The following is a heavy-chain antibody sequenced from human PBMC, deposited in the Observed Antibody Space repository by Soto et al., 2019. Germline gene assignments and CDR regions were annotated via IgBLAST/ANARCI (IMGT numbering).Heavy chain of an antibody. CDR2: INHSGST. CDR3: ANPYIAVAGLDAFDI. Sequence: QVQLQQWGAGLLKPSETLSLTCAVYGGSFSGYYWSWIRQPPGKGLEWIGEINHSGSTNYNPSLKSRVTISVDTSKNQFSLKLSSVPAADTAVYYCANPYIAVAGLDAFDIWGQGTMVTVSS. D-gene: IGHD6-19*01. J-gene: IGHJ3*02. V-gene: IGHV4-34*01. CDR1: GGSFSGYY.